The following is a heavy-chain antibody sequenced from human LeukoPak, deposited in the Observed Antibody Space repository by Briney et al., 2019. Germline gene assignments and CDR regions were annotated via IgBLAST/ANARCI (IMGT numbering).Heavy chain of an antibody. D-gene: IGHD5-24*01. CDR2: ISVYRGNT. V-gene: IGHV1-18*01. J-gene: IGHJ4*02. CDR3: ARDPDGAMDFDY. CDR1: GYTFSTYG. Sequence: ASVKVSCKASGYTFSTYGISWVRQAPGQGLEWMGWISVYRGNTNYAQNFQGRVAMTTDTSTSTAYTELRSLRSDDTAVYYCARDPDGAMDFDYWGQGTLVTVSS.